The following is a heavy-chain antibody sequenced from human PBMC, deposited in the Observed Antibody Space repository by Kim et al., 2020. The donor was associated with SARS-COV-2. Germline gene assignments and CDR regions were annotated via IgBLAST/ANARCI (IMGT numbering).Heavy chain of an antibody. J-gene: IGHJ3*02. D-gene: IGHD2-2*01. V-gene: IGHV3-48*03. CDR2: ITSSGSTN. Sequence: GGSLRLSCAASGFTFNSYEMNWVRQAPGKGLEWVSYITSSGSTNYYAESVKGQLTISRDRAKNSLYLQMNSLRAEDTAVYYGARDGEYQLPDALDILGQGAIVTVSS. CDR1: GFTFNSYE. CDR3: ARDGEYQLPDALDI.